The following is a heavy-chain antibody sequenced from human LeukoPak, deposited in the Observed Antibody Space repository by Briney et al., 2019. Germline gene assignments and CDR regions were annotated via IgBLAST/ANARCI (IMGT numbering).Heavy chain of an antibody. CDR1: GGTFSSYA. CDR2: TIPILGIA. V-gene: IGHV1-69*04. Sequence: GASVKVSCKASGGTFSSYAISWVRQAPGQGLEWMGRTIPILGIANYAQKFQGRVTITADKSTSTAYMELSSLRSEDTAVYYCARGLTTVYNWFDPWGQGTLVTVSS. J-gene: IGHJ5*02. D-gene: IGHD4-17*01. CDR3: ARGLTTVYNWFDP.